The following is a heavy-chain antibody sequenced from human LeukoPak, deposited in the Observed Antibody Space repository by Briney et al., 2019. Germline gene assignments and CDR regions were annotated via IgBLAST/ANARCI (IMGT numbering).Heavy chain of an antibody. J-gene: IGHJ3*02. Sequence: SVKVSCKASGGTFSSYAISWVRQAPGQGLEWMGGIIPIFGTANYAQKFQGRVTITADESTSTAYMELSSLRSEDTAVYYCARESPAVGSTGVFYAGAADAFDIWGQGTMVTVSS. CDR1: GGTFSSYA. D-gene: IGHD2-2*01. CDR2: IIPIFGTA. V-gene: IGHV1-69*13. CDR3: ARESPAVGSTGVFYAGAADAFDI.